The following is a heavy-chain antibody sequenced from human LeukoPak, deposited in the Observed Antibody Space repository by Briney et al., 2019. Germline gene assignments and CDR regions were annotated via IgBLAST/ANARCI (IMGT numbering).Heavy chain of an antibody. J-gene: IGHJ4*02. V-gene: IGHV3-23*01. Sequence: GGSLRLSCAASGFTFSSYAMSWVRQAPGKGLEWVSAISGDGGSAYYSDSVKGRFTISRDNSKNTLYLQMHSLRAEDRAVYYCAKMGYYESSDFFDYWGQGTLVTVSS. CDR1: GFTFSSYA. D-gene: IGHD3-22*01. CDR3: AKMGYYESSDFFDY. CDR2: ISGDGGSA.